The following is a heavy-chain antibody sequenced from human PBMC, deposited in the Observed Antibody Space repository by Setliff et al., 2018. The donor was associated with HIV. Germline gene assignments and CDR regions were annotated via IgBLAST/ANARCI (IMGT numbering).Heavy chain of an antibody. J-gene: IGHJ6*03. CDR2: VNPGNSDT. CDR1: GYSFTNYW. V-gene: IGHV5-51*01. CDR3: ARAPRSPLRWRDNLLSSSSFFMDV. D-gene: IGHD2-21*01. Sequence: GESLKISCKASGYSFTNYWIGWVRQMPGKGLEWMGIVNPGNSDTRYRPSFQGQVTFSADKSISAVYLQWDSLKASDSAIYYCARAPRSPLRWRDNLLSSSSFFMDVWGKGTTVTVSS.